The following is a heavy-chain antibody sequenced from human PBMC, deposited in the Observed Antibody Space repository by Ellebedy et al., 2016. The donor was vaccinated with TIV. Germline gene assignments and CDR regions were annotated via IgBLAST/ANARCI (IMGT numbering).Heavy chain of an antibody. J-gene: IGHJ4*02. V-gene: IGHV3-21*01. Sequence: GESLKISCAASGFTFSNYSMNWVRQAPGTGLEWVSFLSSSSSYIYYVDSVKGRFTISRDNAKNSLYLQMNSLRAEDTAVYYCASVDASAYCGDDCYSNYWGQGALVTVSS. D-gene: IGHD2-21*02. CDR2: LSSSSSYI. CDR3: ASVDASAYCGDDCYSNY. CDR1: GFTFSNYS.